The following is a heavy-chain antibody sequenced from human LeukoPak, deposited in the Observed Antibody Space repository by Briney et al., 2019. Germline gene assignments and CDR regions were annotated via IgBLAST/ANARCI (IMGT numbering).Heavy chain of an antibody. CDR1: GFSFSSYW. V-gene: IGHV3-74*01. CDR3: ARDNTFMFDY. Sequence: GGSLRLSCAASGFSFSSYWMNWVRQAPGKGLVWVAHINTDGRTTTYADSVKGRFTVARDNAKNTLYLEMNRLRAEDTAVYYCARDNTFMFDYWGQGTQVTVSS. D-gene: IGHD2-2*02. J-gene: IGHJ4*02. CDR2: INTDGRTT.